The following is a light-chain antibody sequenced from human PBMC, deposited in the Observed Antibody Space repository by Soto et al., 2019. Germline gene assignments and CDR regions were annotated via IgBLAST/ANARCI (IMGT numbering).Light chain of an antibody. CDR3: SSYTSSSTLIYV. J-gene: IGLJ1*01. CDR1: SSDVGGYNY. V-gene: IGLV2-14*01. Sequence: QSVLTQPASVSGSPGQSITISCTGTSSDVGGYNYVSWYQQHPGKAPKLMIYDVSNWPSGVSNRFSGSKSGNTASLTISGLQAEDEADYYCSSYTSSSTLIYVFGTGTKLTVL. CDR2: DVS.